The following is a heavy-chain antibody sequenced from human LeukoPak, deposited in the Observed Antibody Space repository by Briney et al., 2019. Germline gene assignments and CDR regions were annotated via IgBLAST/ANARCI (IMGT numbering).Heavy chain of an antibody. Sequence: PSETLSLTCTVSGGSLSSYYWSWIRQPAGKGLEWLGRIYISGNTNYNPSLKSRVTMSVDTSKNQFSLKLSSVTAADTAVYYCAARAQGNYFDYWGQGTLVTVSS. CDR2: IYISGNT. CDR1: GGSLSSYY. V-gene: IGHV4-4*07. J-gene: IGHJ4*02. CDR3: AARAQGNYFDY.